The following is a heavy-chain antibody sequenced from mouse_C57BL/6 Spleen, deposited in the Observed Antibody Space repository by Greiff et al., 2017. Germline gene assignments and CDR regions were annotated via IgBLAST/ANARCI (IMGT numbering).Heavy chain of an antibody. J-gene: IGHJ4*01. CDR3: ARREATWIMTGAMDY. D-gene: IGHD3-2*01. CDR1: GYTFTEYT. Sequence: VQLQQSGAELVKPGASVKLSCKASGYTFTEYTIHWVKQRSGQGLEWIGWFYPGSGSIKYNEKFKGKATLTADKSSSTVYMELRRLTSEDTAVYFCARREATWIMTGAMDYWGQGTSVTVSS. CDR2: FYPGSGSI. V-gene: IGHV1-62-2*01.